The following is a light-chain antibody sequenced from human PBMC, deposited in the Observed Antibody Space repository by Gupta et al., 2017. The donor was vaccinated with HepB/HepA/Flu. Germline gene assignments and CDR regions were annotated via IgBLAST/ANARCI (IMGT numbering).Light chain of an antibody. CDR2: GAS. CDR3: QQTGMQSNLT. Sequence: IELTQAPSSLSVSVGHTVTISCSASQPISRFLNWYKMKPGRAPYLLIYGASSWHSAVTSRFIGGGFGTNSSLTITGSLPEEFGSYFSQQTGMQSNLTFGGGTKV. V-gene: IGKV1-39*01. CDR1: QPISRF. J-gene: IGKJ4*01.